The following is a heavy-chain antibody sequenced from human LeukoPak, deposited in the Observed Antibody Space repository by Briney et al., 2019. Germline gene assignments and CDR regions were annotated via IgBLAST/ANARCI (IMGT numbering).Heavy chain of an antibody. D-gene: IGHD3-22*01. CDR2: ISSSSSYI. CDR1: GFTFSSYS. V-gene: IGHV3-21*01. J-gene: IGHJ6*02. Sequence: PGGSLRLSCAAPGFTFSSYSMNWVRQAPGKGLEWVSSISSSSSYIYYADSVKGRFTISRDNAKNSLYLQMNSLRAEDTAVYYCASSQPIYDSSGYYTLGPSLVNYGMDVWGQGTTVTVSS. CDR3: ASSQPIYDSSGYYTLGPSLVNYGMDV.